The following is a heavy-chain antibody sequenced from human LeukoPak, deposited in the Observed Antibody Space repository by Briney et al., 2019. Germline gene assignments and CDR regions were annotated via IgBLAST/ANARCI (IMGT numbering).Heavy chain of an antibody. CDR2: IYYSGST. Sequence: SKTLSLTCTVSGGSISSYYWSWIRQPPGKGLEWIGYIYYSGSTNYNPSLKSRVTISVDTSKNQFSLKLSSVTAADTAVYYCARQDLGYSSSWYPFDWGQGTLVTVSS. D-gene: IGHD6-13*01. CDR3: ARQDLGYSSSWYPFD. V-gene: IGHV4-59*08. CDR1: GGSISSYY. J-gene: IGHJ4*02.